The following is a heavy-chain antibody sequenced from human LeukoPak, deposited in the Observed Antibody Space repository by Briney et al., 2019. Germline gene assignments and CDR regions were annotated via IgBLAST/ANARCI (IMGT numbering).Heavy chain of an antibody. D-gene: IGHD5-24*01. J-gene: IGHJ4*02. CDR3: ARVDGYNYGEDYFDY. CDR2: IYYSGST. V-gene: IGHV4-59*01. Sequence: PSETLSLTCTVSGGSISSYYWSWIRQPPGKGLEWIGYIYYSGSTNYNPSLKSRVTISVDTSKNQFSLKLSSVTAADTAVYYCARVDGYNYGEDYFDYWGQGTLVTVSS. CDR1: GGSISSYY.